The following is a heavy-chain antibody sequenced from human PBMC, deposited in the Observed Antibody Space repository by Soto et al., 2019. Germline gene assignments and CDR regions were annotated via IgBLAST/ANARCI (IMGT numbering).Heavy chain of an antibody. CDR3: ARVRSYYYDSSGYPSYFDY. CDR2: IYYSGST. V-gene: IGHV4-31*03. D-gene: IGHD3-22*01. Sequence: QVQLQESGPGLVKPSQTLSLTCTVSGGSISSGGYYWSWIRQHPGKGLEWIGYIYYSGSTYYNPSLKSRVTISVDTSKNQFSLKLSSVTAADTAVYYCARVRSYYYDSSGYPSYFDYWGQGTLVTVSS. CDR1: GGSISSGGYY. J-gene: IGHJ4*02.